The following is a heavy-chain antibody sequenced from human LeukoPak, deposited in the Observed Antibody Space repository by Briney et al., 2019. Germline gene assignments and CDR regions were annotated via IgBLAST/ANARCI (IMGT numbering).Heavy chain of an antibody. V-gene: IGHV4-59*01. J-gene: IGHJ4*02. CDR3: AREHYTSGWYIRD. CDR1: GFTFSSYA. D-gene: IGHD6-19*01. CDR2: IYYSGST. Sequence: PGGSLRLSCAASGFTFSSYAMSWIRQPPGKGLEWIGYIYYSGSTNYNPSLKSRVTISIDTSKIQFSLKLTSVTAADTAVYYCAREHYTSGWYIRDWGQGTLVTVSS.